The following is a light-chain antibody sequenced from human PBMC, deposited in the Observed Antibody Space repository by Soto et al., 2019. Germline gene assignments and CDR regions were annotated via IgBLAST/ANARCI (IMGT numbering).Light chain of an antibody. CDR3: QVYGNSPMYT. CDR2: AAS. Sequence: EIVLTQSPGTLSLSPGERATFSCRASQSVSNSSLAWYHQKPGQAPRLLLFAASRRATGIPDTFSGSGSGTDFTLTISRLEPEDVAAYYCQVYGNSPMYTFGQGTRVEIK. CDR1: QSVSNSS. V-gene: IGKV3-20*01. J-gene: IGKJ2*01.